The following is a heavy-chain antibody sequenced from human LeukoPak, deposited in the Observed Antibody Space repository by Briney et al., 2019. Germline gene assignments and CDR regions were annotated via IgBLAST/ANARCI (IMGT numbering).Heavy chain of an antibody. J-gene: IGHJ6*02. D-gene: IGHD4-17*01. CDR3: ARKKATTEDGMDV. V-gene: IGHV3-48*01. CDR1: GFTFSAYS. CDR2: IGSSSATI. Sequence: PGGSLRLSCAASGFTFSAYSMNWVRQAPGKGLEWVSYIGSSSATIYYADSVKGRFTISRDNAKNSLYLQMNSLRAEDTAVYYCARKKATTEDGMDVWGQGTAVTVSS.